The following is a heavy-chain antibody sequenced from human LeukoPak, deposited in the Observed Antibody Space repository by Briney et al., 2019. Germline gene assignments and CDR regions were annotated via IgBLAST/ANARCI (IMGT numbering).Heavy chain of an antibody. CDR3: ARGRNSGSFRWYFDY. CDR1: GYTFTSYD. D-gene: IGHD1-26*01. J-gene: IGHJ4*02. CDR2: MNPNSGNT. V-gene: IGHV1-8*01. Sequence: GASVKVSCKASGYTFTSYDINWVRQATGQGLEWMGWMNPNSGNTDYAQKFQGRVTMTRNTSISTAYMELSSLRPDDTAIYYCARGRNSGSFRWYFDYWGQGTLVTVSS.